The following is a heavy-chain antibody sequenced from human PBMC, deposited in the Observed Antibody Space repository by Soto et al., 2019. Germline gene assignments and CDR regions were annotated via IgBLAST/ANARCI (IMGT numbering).Heavy chain of an antibody. CDR3: ATRSPEFDF. V-gene: IGHV1-18*01. CDR2: ISTSKGNT. CDR1: GYTFTSFG. J-gene: IGHJ4*02. Sequence: QVQLVQSGPEVKKPGASVKVSCKTSGYTFTSFGIAWVRQAPGQGLEWMGWISTSKGNTNYAQKFQGRVTMTTDTPTSTAYMELRSLRSDDTALYYSATRSPEFDFWGQGTLVTVSS.